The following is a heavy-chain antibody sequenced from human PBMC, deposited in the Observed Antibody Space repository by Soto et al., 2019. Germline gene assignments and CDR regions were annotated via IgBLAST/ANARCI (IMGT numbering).Heavy chain of an antibody. D-gene: IGHD3-3*01. CDR1: GGSISSSSYY. CDR3: AMSARY. V-gene: IGHV4-39*01. CDR2: IYYSGST. Sequence: ASETLSLTCTVSGGSISSSSYYWCWIRQPPGKGLEWIGRIYYSGSTYYNPSLKSRVTISVDTSKNQFSLKLSSVTAADTAVYYCAMSARYWGQGSLVPVPS. J-gene: IGHJ4*02.